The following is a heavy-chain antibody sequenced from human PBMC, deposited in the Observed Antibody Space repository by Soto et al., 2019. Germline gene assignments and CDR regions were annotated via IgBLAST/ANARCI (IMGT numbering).Heavy chain of an antibody. CDR1: GFTFSSYG. V-gene: IGHV3-33*01. D-gene: IGHD6-19*01. CDR2: IWYDGSNK. CDR3: ARGNQWLFRRGNYYFDY. Sequence: GGSLRLSCAASGFTFSSYGMHWVRQAPGKGLEWVAVIWYDGSNKYYADSVKGRFTISRDNSKNTLYLQMNSLRAEDTAVYYCARGNQWLFRRGNYYFDYWGQGTLVTVSS. J-gene: IGHJ4*02.